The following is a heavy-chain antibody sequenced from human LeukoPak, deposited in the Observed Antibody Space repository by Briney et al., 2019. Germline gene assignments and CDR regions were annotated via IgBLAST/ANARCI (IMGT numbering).Heavy chain of an antibody. Sequence: SQTLSLTCTVSGGSISSGDYYWSWIRQPPGKGLEWIGYIYYSGSTNYNPSLKSRVTISVDTSKNQFSLKLSSVTAADTAVYYCAREMGSSWYYFDYWGQGTLVTVSS. CDR3: AREMGSSWYYFDY. V-gene: IGHV4-61*08. CDR1: GGSISSGDYY. J-gene: IGHJ4*02. CDR2: IYYSGST. D-gene: IGHD6-13*01.